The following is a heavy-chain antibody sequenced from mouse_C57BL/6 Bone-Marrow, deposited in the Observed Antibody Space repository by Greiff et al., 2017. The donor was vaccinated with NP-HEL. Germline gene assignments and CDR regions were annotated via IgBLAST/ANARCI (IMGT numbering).Heavy chain of an antibody. J-gene: IGHJ2*01. CDR1: GYTFTSYW. D-gene: IGHD4-1*01. CDR2: IHPNSGST. V-gene: IGHV1-64*01. CDR3: ARKTGTLYYFDY. Sequence: QVHVKQPGAELVKPGASVKLSCKASGYTFTSYWMHWVKQRPGQGLEWIGMIHPNSGSTNYNEKFKSKATLTVDKSSSTAYMQLSSLTSEDSAVYYCARKTGTLYYFDYWGQGTTLTVSS.